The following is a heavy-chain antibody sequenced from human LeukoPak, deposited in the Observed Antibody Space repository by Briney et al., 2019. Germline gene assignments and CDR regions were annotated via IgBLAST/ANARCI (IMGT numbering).Heavy chain of an antibody. V-gene: IGHV4-34*01. CDR3: ARDIAAAGGFDY. CDR2: INHSGST. Sequence: PETLSLTCAVYGGSFSGYFWSWIRQPPGKGLEWIGEINHSGSTNYNPSLKSRVTISVDTSKYQFSLKLSSVTAADTAVYYCARDIAAAGGFDYWGQGTLVTVSS. J-gene: IGHJ4*02. CDR1: GGSFSGYF. D-gene: IGHD6-13*01.